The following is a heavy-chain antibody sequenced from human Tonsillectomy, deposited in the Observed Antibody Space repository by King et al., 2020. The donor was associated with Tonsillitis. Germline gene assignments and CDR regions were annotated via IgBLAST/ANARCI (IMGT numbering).Heavy chain of an antibody. Sequence: VQLQESGPGLVKPSETLSLTCTVSGGSISSYYWSWIRQPPGKGLEWIGYIYYSGSTNYNPSLKSRVTISVDTSKNQFSLKLSSVTAADTAVYYCARDRTRDGYPTPFPDAFDIWGQGTMVTVSS. CDR2: IYYSGST. V-gene: IGHV4-59*01. CDR3: ARDRTRDGYPTPFPDAFDI. J-gene: IGHJ3*02. CDR1: GGSISSYY. D-gene: IGHD5-24*01.